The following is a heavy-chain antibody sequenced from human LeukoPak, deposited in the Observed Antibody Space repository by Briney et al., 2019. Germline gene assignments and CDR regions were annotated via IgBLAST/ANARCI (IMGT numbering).Heavy chain of an antibody. CDR2: ISYDGSNK. V-gene: IGHV3-30-3*01. CDR3: ARALGYSSDYYFDY. CDR1: GFTFSSYW. D-gene: IGHD5-18*01. Sequence: PGGSLRLSCAASGFTFSSYWMSWVRQAPGKGLEWVAVISYDGSNKYYADSVKGRFTISRDNSKNTLYLQMNCLRAEDTAVYYCARALGYSSDYYFDYWGQGTLVTVSS. J-gene: IGHJ4*02.